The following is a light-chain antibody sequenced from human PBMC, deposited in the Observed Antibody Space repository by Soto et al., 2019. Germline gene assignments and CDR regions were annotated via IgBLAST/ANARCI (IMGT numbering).Light chain of an antibody. CDR1: SSDVGGYNH. Sequence: QSALTQPASVSESPGQSITISCAGTSSDVGGYNHVSWYQQHANKAPKLLSHEVSNRPSGVSNRFSGSKSGNTASLTISGLQAEYEPDYYCTSYTSISTYVFGTGTKVTVL. CDR3: TSYTSISTYV. V-gene: IGLV2-14*01. J-gene: IGLJ1*01. CDR2: EVS.